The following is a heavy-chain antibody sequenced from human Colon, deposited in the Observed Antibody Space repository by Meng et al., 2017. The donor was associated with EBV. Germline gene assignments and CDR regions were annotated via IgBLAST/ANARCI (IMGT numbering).Heavy chain of an antibody. V-gene: IGHV3-21*01. J-gene: IGHJ4*02. CDR1: GLIFSSYT. Sequence: EVQLVESGRGLVKAGGCLRPSGSASGLIFSSYTMHWVRQAPGKGLEWVSSISNGGNYIYYADSVKGRFTISRDNAKNSLYLQMNSLRAEDTAVYHCAREANYYDSSGFDYWGQGTLVTVS. CDR3: AREANYYDSSGFDY. CDR2: ISNGGNYI. D-gene: IGHD3-22*01.